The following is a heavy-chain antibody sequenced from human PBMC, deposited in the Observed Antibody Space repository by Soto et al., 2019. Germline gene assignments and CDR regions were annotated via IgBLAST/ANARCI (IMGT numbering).Heavy chain of an antibody. D-gene: IGHD3-10*01. CDR2: IYYSGTT. CDR3: ARRLSASGTYYDPYFDQ. Sequence: SETLSLTCTVSGGSISSYYWSWIRQPPGKGLEWIGYIYYSGTTNYNPSLKSRVTISVDTSRNLFFLKLSSVTAADTAVYYCARRLSASGTYYDPYFDQWGQGTLVTVSS. V-gene: IGHV4-59*08. J-gene: IGHJ4*02. CDR1: GGSISSYY.